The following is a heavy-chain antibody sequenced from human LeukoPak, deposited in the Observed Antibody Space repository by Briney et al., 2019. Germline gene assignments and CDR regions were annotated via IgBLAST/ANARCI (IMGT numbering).Heavy chain of an antibody. D-gene: IGHD2-2*01. CDR1: GYTFTGYY. Sequence: ASVKVSCKASGYTFTGYYMHWVRQAPGQGLEWMGWINPNSGGTNYAQKFQGRVTITADKSTSTAYMELSSLRSEDTAVYYCAGGYCSSTSCYVSDYWGQGTLVTVSS. CDR2: INPNSGGT. V-gene: IGHV1-2*02. CDR3: AGGYCSSTSCYVSDY. J-gene: IGHJ4*02.